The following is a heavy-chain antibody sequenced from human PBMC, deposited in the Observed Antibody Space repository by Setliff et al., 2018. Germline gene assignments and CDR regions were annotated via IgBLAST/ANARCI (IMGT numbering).Heavy chain of an antibody. CDR3: AKELIEVMMTGLEF. CDR2: IKDSDYST. D-gene: IGHD3-22*01. V-gene: IGHV3-23*01. Sequence: SCVGSGFTISGYAMTWVRQVPGKGLEWISSIKDSDYSTYYADSVKGRFTISRDNSKNTVYLQMNSLRPEDTAVYYCAKELIEVMMTGLEFWGQGTMVTVSS. CDR1: GFTISGYA. J-gene: IGHJ4*02.